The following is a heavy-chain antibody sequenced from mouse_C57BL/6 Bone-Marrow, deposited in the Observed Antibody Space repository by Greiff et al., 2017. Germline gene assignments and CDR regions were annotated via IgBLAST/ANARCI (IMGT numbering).Heavy chain of an antibody. CDR2: IRSKSNNYAT. J-gene: IGHJ3*01. CDR1: GFSFNTYA. Sequence: EVQLVESGGGLVQPKGSLKLSCAASGFSFNTYAMNWVRQAPGKGLEWVARIRSKSNNYATYYADSVKDRFTISRDDSESMLYLQMNNLKTEDTAMYYCVRDCYDYGPAYWGQRTLVTVSA. CDR3: VRDCYDYGPAY. D-gene: IGHD2-4*01. V-gene: IGHV10-1*01.